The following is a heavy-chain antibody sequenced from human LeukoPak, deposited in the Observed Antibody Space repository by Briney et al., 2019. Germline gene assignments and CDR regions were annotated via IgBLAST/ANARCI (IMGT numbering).Heavy chain of an antibody. CDR2: IKHNGDEF. D-gene: IGHD3-16*01. Sequence: GGSLRLSCAPSRFTFSRYWMTWVRQAPAKGLEWVANIKHNGDEFNYVVSVAGRFTISRDHAKNSLYLHMASLLSDDRAPCYCLRELRTFDCWGQGTMVTVCS. J-gene: IGHJ4*02. V-gene: IGHV3-7*01. CDR3: LRELRTFDC. CDR1: RFTFSRYW.